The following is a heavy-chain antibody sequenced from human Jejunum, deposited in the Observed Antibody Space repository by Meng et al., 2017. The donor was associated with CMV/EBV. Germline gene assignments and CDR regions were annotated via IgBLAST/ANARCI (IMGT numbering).Heavy chain of an antibody. Sequence: LSCAASGFSVSSNYMSWVRQAPGKGLEWVSIIHSGGATYYADSVKGRFTISRDNSKNTLYLQMNSLRAEDTAVYYCARDGYSSSRFVTWGHGTLVTVSS. J-gene: IGHJ5*01. CDR1: GFSVSSNY. V-gene: IGHV3-53*01. CDR2: IHSGGAT. D-gene: IGHD6-13*01. CDR3: ARDGYSSSRFVT.